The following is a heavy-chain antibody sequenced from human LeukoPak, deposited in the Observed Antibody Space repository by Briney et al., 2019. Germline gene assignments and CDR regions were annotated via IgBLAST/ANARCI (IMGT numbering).Heavy chain of an antibody. CDR2: INRDGTQK. Sequence: GGSLRLSCAASGFTLSNFWMNWVRQAPGKGLEWVAIINRDGTQKHHVDSVKGRFTISRDNAKNSFYLQMNSLRGGDTAAYCCAREEGGTAMPRGFDYWGQGTLVTVSS. J-gene: IGHJ4*02. CDR1: GFTLSNFW. D-gene: IGHD5-18*01. V-gene: IGHV3-7*05. CDR3: AREEGGTAMPRGFDY.